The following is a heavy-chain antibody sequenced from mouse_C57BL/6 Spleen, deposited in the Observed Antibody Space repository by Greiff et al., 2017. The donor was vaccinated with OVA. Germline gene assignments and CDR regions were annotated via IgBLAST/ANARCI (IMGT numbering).Heavy chain of an antibody. Sequence: VQLQQSGPELVKPGASVKMSCKASGYTFTDYNMHWVKQSHGKSLEWIGYINPNNGGTSYNQKFKGKATLTVNKSSSTAYMELRSLTSEDSAVYYCARPSLGRGYFDYWGQGTTLTVSS. V-gene: IGHV1-22*01. CDR3: ARPSLGRGYFDY. J-gene: IGHJ2*01. CDR2: INPNNGGT. D-gene: IGHD4-1*01. CDR1: GYTFTDYN.